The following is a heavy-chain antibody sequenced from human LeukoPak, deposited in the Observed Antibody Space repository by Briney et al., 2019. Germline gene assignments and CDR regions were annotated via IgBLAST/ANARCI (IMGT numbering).Heavy chain of an antibody. CDR3: ARNIPVTRWGY. CDR2: ITGSGGST. CDR1: GLTFSSHA. Sequence: GGSLRLSCVASGLTFSSHAMTWVRQTPGKGLEWVSGITGSGGSTYHADSVKGRFTISRDNSKNTVYLQMNSLRAEDTAVYYCARNIPVTRWGYWGQGTLVTVSS. D-gene: IGHD2-21*01. J-gene: IGHJ4*02. V-gene: IGHV3-23*01.